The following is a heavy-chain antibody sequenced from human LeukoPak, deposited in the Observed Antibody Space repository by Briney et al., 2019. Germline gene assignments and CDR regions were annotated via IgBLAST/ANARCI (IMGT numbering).Heavy chain of an antibody. D-gene: IGHD2-15*01. J-gene: IGHJ4*02. CDR2: MSSSDDGR. Sequence: GGSLRLSCATSGFSFSSYAMSWVRQAPGKGLEWVSTMSSSDDGRYYAASVRGRFTISRDTSRSTLYLQMNSLRAEDAAVYYCAKAPVTSCRGAFCYPFDYWGQGTLVTVSS. V-gene: IGHV3-23*01. CDR3: AKAPVTSCRGAFCYPFDY. CDR1: GFSFSSYA.